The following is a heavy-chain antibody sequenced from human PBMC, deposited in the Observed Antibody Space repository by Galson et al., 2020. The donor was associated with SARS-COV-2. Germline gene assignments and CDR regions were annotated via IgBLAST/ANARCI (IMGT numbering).Heavy chain of an antibody. D-gene: IGHD2-2*01. J-gene: IGHJ6*02. CDR1: GFTFSSYE. Sequence: GGSLRLSCAASGFTFSSYEMNWVRQAPGKGLEWVSYLSSSGSTIYYADSVKGRFTISRDNAKNSLYLQMNSLRAEDTAVYYCASELGYCSSTSCSYGMDVWGQGTTVTVSS. V-gene: IGHV3-48*03. CDR3: ASELGYCSSTSCSYGMDV. CDR2: LSSSGSTI.